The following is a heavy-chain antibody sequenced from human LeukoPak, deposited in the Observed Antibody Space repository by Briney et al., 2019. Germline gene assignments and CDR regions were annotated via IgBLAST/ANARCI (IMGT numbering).Heavy chain of an antibody. V-gene: IGHV1-69*13. CDR1: GGTFSSYA. D-gene: IGHD5-24*01. CDR3: ARDPVEMAPLGAFDI. CDR2: IIPIFGTA. J-gene: IGHJ3*02. Sequence: SVKVSCKASGGTFSSYAISWVRQAPGQGLEWMGGIIPIFGTANYAQKFQGRVTITADESTSTAYMELSSLRSEDTAVYYCARDPVEMAPLGAFDIWGQGTMVTVSS.